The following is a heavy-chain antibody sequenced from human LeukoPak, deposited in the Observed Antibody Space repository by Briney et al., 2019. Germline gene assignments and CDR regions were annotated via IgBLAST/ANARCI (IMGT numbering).Heavy chain of an antibody. CDR2: INPDSGGT. CDR1: AYTFTGYY. J-gene: IGHJ4*02. Sequence: ASVTVSCTASAYTFTGYYMHWVRQAPGQGLEWMGWINPDSGGTNYAQKFQGRVTMTRDTSISTAYMEVSRLRSDDTAVYYCAREGSGWYGNFDYWGQGTLVTVSS. V-gene: IGHV1-2*02. D-gene: IGHD6-19*01. CDR3: AREGSGWYGNFDY.